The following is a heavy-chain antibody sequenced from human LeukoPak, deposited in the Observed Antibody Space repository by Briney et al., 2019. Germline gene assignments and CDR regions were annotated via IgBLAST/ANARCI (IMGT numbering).Heavy chain of an antibody. CDR1: GFTFSSSG. Sequence: GGSLRLSCAASGFTFSSSGMHWVRQAPGKGLEWVAIIRFDGSTEYYADSVKGRFTISRDNSKNTLYLQMNSLRAEDTAVYYCAAMTTVTPYDYWGQGTLVTVSS. CDR3: AAMTTVTPYDY. D-gene: IGHD4-17*01. V-gene: IGHV3-30*02. J-gene: IGHJ4*02. CDR2: IRFDGSTE.